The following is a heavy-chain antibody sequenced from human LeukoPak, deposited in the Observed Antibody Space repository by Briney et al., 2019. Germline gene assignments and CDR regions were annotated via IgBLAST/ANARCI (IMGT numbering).Heavy chain of an antibody. CDR1: GYTLTSYD. CDR2: MNPNSGNT. D-gene: IGHD5-24*01. CDR3: ARGRWLQLIDY. V-gene: IGHV1-8*01. Sequence: ASVKVSCKASGYTLTSYDINWVRQATGQGLEWMGWMNPNSGNTGYAQKFQGRVTMTRNTSISTAYIELSSLRSEDTAVYYCARGRWLQLIDYWGQGTLVTVSS. J-gene: IGHJ4*02.